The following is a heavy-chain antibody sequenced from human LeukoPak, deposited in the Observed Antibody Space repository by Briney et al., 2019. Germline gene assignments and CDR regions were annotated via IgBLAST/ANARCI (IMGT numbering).Heavy chain of an antibody. CDR1: GGTFSSYA. CDR3: ARVDSSGYPTFGY. Sequence: ASVKVSCKASGGTFSSYAISWVRQAPGQGLEWMGGIIPIFGTANYAQKFQGRVTITTDESTSTAYMELSSLRSEDTAVYYCARVDSSGYPTFGYWGQGTLATVSS. CDR2: IIPIFGTA. D-gene: IGHD3-22*01. J-gene: IGHJ4*02. V-gene: IGHV1-69*05.